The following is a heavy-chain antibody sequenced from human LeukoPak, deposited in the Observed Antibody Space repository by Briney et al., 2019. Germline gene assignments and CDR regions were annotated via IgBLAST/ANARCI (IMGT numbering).Heavy chain of an antibody. J-gene: IGHJ4*02. Sequence: GGSLRLSCAASGFTFRSYSMNWVRQAPGKGLEWVSSISSSSSYIYYADSVKGRFTISRDNAKNSLYLQMNSLRAEDTAVYYCAREGSWAFDYWGQGTLVTVSS. V-gene: IGHV3-21*01. CDR2: ISSSSSYI. CDR1: GFTFRSYS. D-gene: IGHD2-15*01. CDR3: AREGSWAFDY.